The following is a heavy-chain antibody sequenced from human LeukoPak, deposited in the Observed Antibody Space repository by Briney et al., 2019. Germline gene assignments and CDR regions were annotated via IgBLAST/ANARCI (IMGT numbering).Heavy chain of an antibody. CDR3: ARDACSSRICSAGGNWFDP. Sequence: GASVKVSCKASGYTFTSYYMHWVRQAPGQGLEWMGIINPSGGSTNYAQKFQGRVTMTRDTSTSTVYMELSSLRSEDTAVYYCARDACSSRICSAGGNWFDPWGQGTLVTVSS. J-gene: IGHJ5*02. CDR2: INPSGGST. CDR1: GYTFTSYY. D-gene: IGHD2-2*01. V-gene: IGHV1-46*01.